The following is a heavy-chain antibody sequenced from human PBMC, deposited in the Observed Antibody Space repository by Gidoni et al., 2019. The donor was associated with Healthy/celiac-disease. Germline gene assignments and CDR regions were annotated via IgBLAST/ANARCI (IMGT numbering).Heavy chain of an antibody. CDR1: GFSLSTSGVG. J-gene: IGHJ2*01. V-gene: IGHV2-5*01. D-gene: IGHD2-15*01. CDR3: AHRGYCSGGSCYSYWYFDL. CDR2: IYWNDDK. Sequence: QITLKESGPTLVKPTQTLRLTCTFCGFSLSTSGVGVGWIRQPPGKALEWLALIYWNDDKRYSPSLKSRLTITKDTSKNQVVLTMTNMDPVDTATYYCAHRGYCSGGSCYSYWYFDLWGRGTLVTVSS.